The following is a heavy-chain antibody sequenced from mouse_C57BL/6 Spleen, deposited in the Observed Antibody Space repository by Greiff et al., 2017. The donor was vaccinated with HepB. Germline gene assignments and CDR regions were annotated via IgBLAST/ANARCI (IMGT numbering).Heavy chain of an antibody. J-gene: IGHJ4*01. D-gene: IGHD2-3*01. Sequence: VQLQQPGAELVKPGASVKLSCKASGYTFTSYWMQWVKQRPGQGLEWIGEIDPSDSYTNYNQKFKGKATLTVDTSSSTAYMQLSSLTSEDSAVYYCARRGDGYYVAMDYWGQGTSVTVSS. CDR3: ARRGDGYYVAMDY. CDR2: IDPSDSYT. CDR1: GYTFTSYW. V-gene: IGHV1-50*01.